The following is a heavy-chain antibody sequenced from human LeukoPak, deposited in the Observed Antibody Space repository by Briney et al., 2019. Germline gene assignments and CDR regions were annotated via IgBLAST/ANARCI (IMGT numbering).Heavy chain of an antibody. Sequence: ASVKVSCKASGYTFTGYYMHWVRQAPGQGLEWMGWINPNSGGTNYAQKFQGWVTMTRDTSISTAYMELGRLRSDDTAVYYCARAPLQNCGGDCYFPFDYWGQGTLVTVSS. V-gene: IGHV1-2*04. D-gene: IGHD2-21*02. CDR3: ARAPLQNCGGDCYFPFDY. CDR1: GYTFTGYY. CDR2: INPNSGGT. J-gene: IGHJ4*02.